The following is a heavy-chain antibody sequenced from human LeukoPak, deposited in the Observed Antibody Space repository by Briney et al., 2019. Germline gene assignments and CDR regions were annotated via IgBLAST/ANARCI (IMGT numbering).Heavy chain of an antibody. CDR1: GFTFSSYA. Sequence: QTGGSLRLSCAASGFTFSSYAMSWVRQAPGKGLEWVSAISGSGGRTYYADSVKGRFTISRDNSKNTLYLQMNSLRAEDTAVYYCAKDGYDSSGYYGYFDYWGQGTLVTVSS. D-gene: IGHD3-22*01. J-gene: IGHJ4*02. CDR2: ISGSGGRT. V-gene: IGHV3-23*01. CDR3: AKDGYDSSGYYGYFDY.